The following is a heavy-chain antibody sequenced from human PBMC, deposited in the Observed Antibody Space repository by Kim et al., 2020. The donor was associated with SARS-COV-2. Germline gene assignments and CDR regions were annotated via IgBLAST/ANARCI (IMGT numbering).Heavy chain of an antibody. CDR1: GFTFSSYA. D-gene: IGHD3-16*02. CDR3: ARGLSSRVIVSFFDY. Sequence: GGSLRLSCAASGFTFSSYAMHWVRQAPGKGLEWVAVISYDGSNKYYADSVKGRFTISRDNSKNTLYLQMNSLRAEDTAVYYCARGLSSRVIVSFFDYWGQGTLVTVSS. V-gene: IGHV3-30-3*01. J-gene: IGHJ4*02. CDR2: ISYDGSNK.